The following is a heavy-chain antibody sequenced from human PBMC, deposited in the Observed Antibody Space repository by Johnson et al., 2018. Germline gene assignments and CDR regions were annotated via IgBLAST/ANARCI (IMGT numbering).Heavy chain of an antibody. CDR1: GGTFSSYA. Sequence: QVQLVESGAEVKKXGSSVEVSCKASGGTFSSYAISWVRQAPGQGLEWMGGIIPIFGTANYAQKFQGRVTITADESTSTAYMELSSLRSEDTAVYYCARATYYYDSSGEVEYFQHWGQGTLVTVSS. V-gene: IGHV1-69*01. D-gene: IGHD3-22*01. CDR2: IIPIFGTA. J-gene: IGHJ1*01. CDR3: ARATYYYDSSGEVEYFQH.